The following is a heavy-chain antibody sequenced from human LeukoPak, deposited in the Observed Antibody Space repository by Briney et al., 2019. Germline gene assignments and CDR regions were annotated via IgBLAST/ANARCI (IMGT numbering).Heavy chain of an antibody. CDR2: RSYSGST. CDR3: ARHSGAQGFDY. J-gene: IGHJ4*02. Sequence: PSATLSLTCTVSGDSITSNNYYWGWIRQPPGRGLEWIGSRSYSGSTYYNPSLKSRVTISLDTSKNQFSLKLSSVTAADTAVYYCARHSGAQGFDYWGQGTQVTVSS. CDR1: GDSITSNNYY. D-gene: IGHD3-10*01. V-gene: IGHV4-39*01.